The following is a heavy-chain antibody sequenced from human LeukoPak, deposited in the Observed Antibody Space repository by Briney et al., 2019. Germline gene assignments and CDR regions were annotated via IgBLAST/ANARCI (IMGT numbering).Heavy chain of an antibody. CDR3: AKSYQAYYYYGMDV. J-gene: IGHJ6*02. CDR1: GFTFSSYA. Sequence: GGSLRLSCAVSGFTFSSYAMSWVRQAPGKGLEWVSGISGSGGSTDYADSVKGRFTISRDNSKNTLYLQVNSLRAEDTAVYYCAKSYQAYYYYGMDVWGQGTTVTVSS. D-gene: IGHD2-2*01. V-gene: IGHV3-23*01. CDR2: ISGSGGST.